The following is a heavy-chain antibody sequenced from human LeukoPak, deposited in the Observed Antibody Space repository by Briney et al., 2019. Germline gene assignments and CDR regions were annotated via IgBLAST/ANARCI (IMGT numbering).Heavy chain of an antibody. CDR2: ISGSGGST. Sequence: PGGSLRLSCAASGFTFSSYAMSWVRQAPGKGLEWVSAISGSGGSTYHADSVKGRFTISRDNSKNTLYLQMNSLRAEDTAVYYCAKEDGDSSGWYDGAEYFQHWGQGTLVTVSS. CDR1: GFTFSSYA. D-gene: IGHD6-19*01. V-gene: IGHV3-23*01. CDR3: AKEDGDSSGWYDGAEYFQH. J-gene: IGHJ1*01.